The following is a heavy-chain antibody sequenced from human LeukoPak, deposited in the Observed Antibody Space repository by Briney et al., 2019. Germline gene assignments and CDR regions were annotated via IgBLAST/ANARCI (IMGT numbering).Heavy chain of an antibody. J-gene: IGHJ5*02. CDR2: IRYDGNDK. V-gene: IGHV3-30*02. Sequence: GGSLRLSCAASGFTFSYYGVHWVRQAPGKGLEWVAFIRYDGNDKFYAETVKGRFTISRDTSRNTLYLQMNSLRAEDTAVYFCAKGDKMLTWRRTYNRFDPWGQGTLVTVSS. D-gene: IGHD3-16*01. CDR3: AKGDKMLTWRRTYNRFDP. CDR1: GFTFSYYG.